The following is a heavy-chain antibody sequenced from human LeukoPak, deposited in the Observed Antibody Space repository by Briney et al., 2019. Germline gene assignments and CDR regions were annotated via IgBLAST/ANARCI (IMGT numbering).Heavy chain of an antibody. J-gene: IGHJ3*02. V-gene: IGHV4-30-4*01. Sequence: SQTLSLTCTVSGVSISSGDYYWSWIRQPPGKGLEWIGYIYYSGSTYYNPSLKGRVTISVDTSKNQFSLKLSSVTAADTAVYYCARDDIVVVPAALSIAFDIWGQGTMVTVSS. CDR3: ARDDIVVVPAALSIAFDI. CDR1: GVSISSGDYY. D-gene: IGHD2-2*01. CDR2: IYYSGST.